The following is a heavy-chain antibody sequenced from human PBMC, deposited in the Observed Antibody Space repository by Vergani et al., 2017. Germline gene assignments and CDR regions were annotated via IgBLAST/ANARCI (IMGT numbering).Heavy chain of an antibody. CDR2: IYTSGST. CDR3: ARVHGIFGVVIVDV. V-gene: IGHV4-61*02. CDR1: GGSISSASYY. J-gene: IGHJ6*04. Sequence: QVQLQESGPGLVKPSQTLSLTCTVSGGSISSASYYWSWIRQPAGKGLEWIGRIYTSGSTNYNPSLKSRGTISVDTSKNQFSLKLSSVTAADTAVYYCARVHGIFGVVIVDVWGKGTTVTVSS. D-gene: IGHD3-3*01.